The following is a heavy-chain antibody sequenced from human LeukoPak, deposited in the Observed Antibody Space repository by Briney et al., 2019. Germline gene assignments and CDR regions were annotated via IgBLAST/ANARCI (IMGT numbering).Heavy chain of an antibody. CDR3: ARESNIVLMVYAIQWFDP. CDR2: ISVYNGNT. V-gene: IGHV1-18*01. D-gene: IGHD2-8*01. J-gene: IGHJ5*02. Sequence: ASVKVSCKASGYTFSSHGISWVRQAPGQGLEWMGWISVYNGNTNYAQKFQGRVTMTRDTSISTAYMELSRLRSDDTAVYYCARESNIVLMVYAIQWFDPWGQGTLVTVSS. CDR1: GYTFSSHG.